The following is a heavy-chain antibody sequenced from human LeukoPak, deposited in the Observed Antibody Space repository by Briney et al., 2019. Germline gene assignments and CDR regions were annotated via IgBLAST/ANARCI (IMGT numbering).Heavy chain of an antibody. CDR3: AKMDDDFWSGYFGRNWFDP. CDR2: ISGSGDTT. V-gene: IGHV3-23*01. J-gene: IGHJ5*02. CDR1: GFTFSSFA. Sequence: GGSLGLSCAASGFTFSSFAMSWVRQAPGKGLEWVSSISGSGDTTYYADSVKGRFTISRDNSKNTLYLQMNSLRAEDTAVYYCAKMDDDFWSGYFGRNWFDPWGQGTLVTVSS. D-gene: IGHD3-3*01.